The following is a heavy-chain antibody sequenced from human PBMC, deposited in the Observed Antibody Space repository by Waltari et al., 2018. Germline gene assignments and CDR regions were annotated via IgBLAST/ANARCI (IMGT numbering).Heavy chain of an antibody. CDR1: GYSISRGYY. CDR2: IYHSGST. Sequence: HVQLQESGPGLVKPSETLSLTCAVSGYSISRGYYCGWIRHLPGKGLEWIGSIYHSGSTYYNPSLKSRVTISVDTSKNQFSLKLSSVTAADTAVYYCARGGSGYTYYYYYYMDVWGKGTTVTVSS. V-gene: IGHV4-38-2*01. CDR3: ARGGSGYTYYYYYYMDV. D-gene: IGHD5-12*01. J-gene: IGHJ6*03.